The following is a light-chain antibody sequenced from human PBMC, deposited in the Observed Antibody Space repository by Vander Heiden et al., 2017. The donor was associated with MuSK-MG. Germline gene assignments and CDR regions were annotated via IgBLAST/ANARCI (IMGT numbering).Light chain of an antibody. V-gene: IGKV1-5*03. Sequence: IQMTQSPSTLAASVGGGVTITCRASQNIRSWLAWYQQKPGKAPNLLIYTASSLESGVPSRFSGSGSGTEFTLTISSLQPVDFATYYCQQYKTSWTFGQGTKVEIK. CDR2: TAS. CDR3: QQYKTSWT. CDR1: QNIRSW. J-gene: IGKJ1*01.